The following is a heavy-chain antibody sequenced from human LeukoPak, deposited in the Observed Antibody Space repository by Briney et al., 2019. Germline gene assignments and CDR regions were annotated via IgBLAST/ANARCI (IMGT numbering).Heavy chain of an antibody. CDR1: GFTFSDYY. J-gene: IGHJ4*02. D-gene: IGHD4/OR15-4a*01. CDR3: ARDVDYGNFDY. Sequence: PGGSLRLSCAASGFTFSDYYMSWIRQAPGKGLEWVANINEDESQKHYVDSVKGRFTISRDNAKNSLYLQMNSLRVEDTAVYYCARDVDYGNFDYWGQGTLVTVSS. V-gene: IGHV3-7*01. CDR2: INEDESQK.